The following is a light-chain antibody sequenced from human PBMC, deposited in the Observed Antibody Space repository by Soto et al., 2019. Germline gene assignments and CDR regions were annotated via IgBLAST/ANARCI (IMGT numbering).Light chain of an antibody. CDR1: QSVSSSY. CDR2: GAS. V-gene: IGKV3-20*01. J-gene: IGKJ1*01. CDR3: QQYDSSPKT. Sequence: EIVLPQSPGTLSLSQGERATLSCRASQSVSSSYLAWYQQKPGQAPRLLIYGASSRATGSPDRLSGSGSGTDFTLTISRLEPEDLAVYYCQQYDSSPKTVGQGTKVDIK.